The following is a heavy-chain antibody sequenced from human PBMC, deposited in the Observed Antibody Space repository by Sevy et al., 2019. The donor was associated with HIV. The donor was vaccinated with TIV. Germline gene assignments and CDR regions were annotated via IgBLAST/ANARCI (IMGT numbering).Heavy chain of an antibody. J-gene: IGHJ2*01. CDR2: IYSGGST. V-gene: IGHV3-53*01. CDR1: GFTFSSYA. Sequence: GGSLRLSCAASGFTFSSYAMSWVRQAPGKGLEWVSVIYSGGSTYYADSVKGRFTISRDNSKNTLYLQMNSLSAEDTAVYYCARAARDDFWSGYYGSYWYFDLWGRGTLVTVSS. D-gene: IGHD3-3*01. CDR3: ARAARDDFWSGYYGSYWYFDL.